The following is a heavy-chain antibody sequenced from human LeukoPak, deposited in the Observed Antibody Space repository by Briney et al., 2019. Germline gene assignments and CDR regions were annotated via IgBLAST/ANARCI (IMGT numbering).Heavy chain of an antibody. CDR1: GGSVINTNW. D-gene: IGHD3-3*01. CDR2: VHLDGST. V-gene: IGHV4-4*02. Sequence: SETLSLTCGVSGGSVINTNWWTWVRQPPGKGLEWIGEVHLDGSTNYNPSLESRLTMSVDVSENQVSLKLTSVTAADTAVYYCAREGGFYRPLDYSGQGTLVTVSS. CDR3: AREGGFYRPLDY. J-gene: IGHJ4*02.